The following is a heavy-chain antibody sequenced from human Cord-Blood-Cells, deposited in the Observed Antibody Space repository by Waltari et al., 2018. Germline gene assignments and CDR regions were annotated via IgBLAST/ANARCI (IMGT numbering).Heavy chain of an antibody. CDR2: INPNSGGT. CDR1: GYTFTGYS. D-gene: IGHD3-10*01. V-gene: IGHV1-2*04. Sequence: QVQLVQSGAEVKKPGASVKVSCKASGYTFTGYSMHWVRQAPGQGLEWMGWINPNSGGTNYAQKFQGWVTMTRDTSISTAYMELSRLRSDDTAVYYCARVYRGGSRYYYYGMDVWGQGTTVTVSS. J-gene: IGHJ6*02. CDR3: ARVYRGGSRYYYYGMDV.